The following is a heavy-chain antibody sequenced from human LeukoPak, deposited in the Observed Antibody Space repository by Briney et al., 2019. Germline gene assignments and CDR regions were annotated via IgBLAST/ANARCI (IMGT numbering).Heavy chain of an antibody. D-gene: IGHD1-20*01. CDR3: AAVRISTNAACVRITLDP. J-gene: IGHJ5*02. V-gene: IGHV1-24*01. CDR2: FHPEDGET. CDR1: LYTLNELS. Sequence: GASVKVSCVPCLYTLNELSVCCGPPSPGKGLEWMGSFHPEDGETIYAQKFQGRGSMTEDTSTNTAYIELSRRISEDTAVYFSAAVRISTNAACVRITLDPLGQGTLVTVSS.